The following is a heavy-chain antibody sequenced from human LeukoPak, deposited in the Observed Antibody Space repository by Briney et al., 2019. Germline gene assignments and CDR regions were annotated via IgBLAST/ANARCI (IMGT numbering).Heavy chain of an antibody. CDR1: GGSISSYNW. Sequence: SETLSLTCAVSGGSISSYNWWSWVRQSPGKGLEWIGEIYHSGSTNYNPSLKSRVTISVDRSKNQFSLKLSSVTAADTAVYYCARVMTTAAAGNTFDYWGQGTLVTVSS. CDR2: IYHSGST. V-gene: IGHV4-4*02. CDR3: ARVMTTAAAGNTFDY. D-gene: IGHD6-13*01. J-gene: IGHJ4*02.